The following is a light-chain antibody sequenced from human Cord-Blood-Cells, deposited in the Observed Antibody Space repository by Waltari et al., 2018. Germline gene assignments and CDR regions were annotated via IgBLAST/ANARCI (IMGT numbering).Light chain of an antibody. CDR1: QSALYSSNNKNH. Sequence: DIVMTQSSDSLAVSLAERATIKCKSSQSALYSSNNKNHLAWYQQKPGQPPKLLIYWASTRESGVPDRFSGSGSGTDFTLTISSLQAEDVAVYYCQQYYSTPFTFGPGTKVDIK. V-gene: IGKV4-1*01. J-gene: IGKJ3*01. CDR2: WAS. CDR3: QQYYSTPFT.